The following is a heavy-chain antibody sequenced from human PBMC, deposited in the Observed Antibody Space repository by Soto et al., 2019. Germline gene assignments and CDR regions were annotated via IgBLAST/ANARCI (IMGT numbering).Heavy chain of an antibody. V-gene: IGHV3-15*07. Sequence: GSLRLSCAASGFTFSNAWMNWVRQAPGKGLEWVGRIKSKTDGGTTDYAAPVKGRFTISRDDSKNTLYLQMNSLKTEDTAVYYCTTESGEYSYGLIFDYWGQGTLVTVS. D-gene: IGHD5-18*01. CDR2: IKSKTDGGTT. CDR3: TTESGEYSYGLIFDY. CDR1: GFTFSNAW. J-gene: IGHJ4*02.